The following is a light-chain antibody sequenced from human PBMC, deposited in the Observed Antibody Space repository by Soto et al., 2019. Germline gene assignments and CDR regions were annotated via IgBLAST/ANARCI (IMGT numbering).Light chain of an antibody. V-gene: IGKV1-8*01. CDR1: QGISSY. CDR2: AAS. CDR3: QQYYSYALT. Sequence: AIRMTQSPSSFSASTGDRVTITCRASQGISSYLAWYQQKPGKAPKLLIYAASTLQSGVPSRFSGSGSGTDFTLTISCLQSEDFATYYCQQYYSYALTLGGGTKVDIK. J-gene: IGKJ4*01.